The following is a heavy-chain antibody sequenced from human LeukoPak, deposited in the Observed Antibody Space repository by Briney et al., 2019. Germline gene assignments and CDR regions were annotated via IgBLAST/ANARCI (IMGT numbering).Heavy chain of an antibody. D-gene: IGHD3-22*01. CDR1: GFTFSSYA. Sequence: GGSLRLSCAASGFTFSSYAMSWVRQAPGKGLEWVSAISGSGGSTYYADSVKGRFTIPRDNSKNTLYPQMNSLRAEDTAVYYCAKADSNYYDSSGYYYVGYWGQGTLVTVSS. J-gene: IGHJ4*02. CDR3: AKADSNYYDSSGYYYVGY. V-gene: IGHV3-23*01. CDR2: ISGSGGST.